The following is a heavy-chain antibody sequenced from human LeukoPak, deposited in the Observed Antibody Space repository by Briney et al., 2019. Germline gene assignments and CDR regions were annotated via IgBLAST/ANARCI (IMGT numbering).Heavy chain of an antibody. J-gene: IGHJ6*02. V-gene: IGHV1-2*02. Sequence: ASVKVSCKASGYTFTGYYMHWVRQAPGQGLEWMGWINPNSGGTNYAQKFQGRVTMTRDTSISTAYMELSRLRSDDTAVYYCARAGRSEGYEYYGMDVWGQGTTVTVSS. CDR1: GYTFTGYY. CDR3: ARAGRSEGYEYYGMDV. CDR2: INPNSGGT.